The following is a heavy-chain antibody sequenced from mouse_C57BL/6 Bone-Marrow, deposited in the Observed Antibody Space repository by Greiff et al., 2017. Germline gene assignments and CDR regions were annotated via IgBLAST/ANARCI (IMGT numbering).Heavy chain of an antibody. V-gene: IGHV5-16*01. Sequence: EVQLVESEGGLVQPGSSMKLSCTASGFTFSDYYMAWVRQVPEKGLEWVANINYDGSSTYYLDSLKSRFIISRDNAKNILYLQMSSLKSEDTATYYCASAPTTVLDYWGQGTTLTVST. CDR2: INYDGSST. CDR1: GFTFSDYY. CDR3: ASAPTTVLDY. J-gene: IGHJ2*01. D-gene: IGHD1-1*01.